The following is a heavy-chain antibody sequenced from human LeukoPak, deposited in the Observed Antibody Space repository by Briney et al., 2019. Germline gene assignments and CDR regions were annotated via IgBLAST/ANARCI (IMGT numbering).Heavy chain of an antibody. CDR2: ISWNSGSI. V-gene: IGHV3-9*01. D-gene: IGHD1-1*01. J-gene: IGHJ4*02. CDR3: AKDGTRGFDY. Sequence: PGRSLRLSCAASGFTFDDYAMHWVRQAPGKGLEWVSGISWNSGSIGYADSVKGRFTISRDNAKNSLYLQMNSLRAEDTALYYRAKDGTRGFDYWGQGTLVTVSS. CDR1: GFTFDDYA.